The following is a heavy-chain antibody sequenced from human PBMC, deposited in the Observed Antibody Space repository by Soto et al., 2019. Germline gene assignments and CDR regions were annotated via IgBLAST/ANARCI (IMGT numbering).Heavy chain of an antibody. CDR1: GFIFNTFG. CDR2: ISYDGSEK. J-gene: IGHJ4*02. D-gene: IGHD3-10*01. CDR3: VKDHRLLWFGELVS. V-gene: IGHV3-30*18. Sequence: QVQLVESGGGLVQPGRSLRLSCEASGFIFNTFGMHWVRQAPGKGLEWVAVISYDGSEKHYADSVKGRFTISRDNYKNTLYLQMNSLRAEDTAVYYCVKDHRLLWFGELVSWGQGTLVTVSS.